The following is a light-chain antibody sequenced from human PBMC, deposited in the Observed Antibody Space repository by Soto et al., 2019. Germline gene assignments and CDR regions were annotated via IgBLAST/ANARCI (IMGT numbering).Light chain of an antibody. CDR3: QQYNSWPFT. V-gene: IGKV3-15*01. Sequence: ETVMTQSPATLSVSPGERATLSCRASQSVSSKLAWYQQKVGQSPRVLIHGASTRATGVPARFSGSGSGTEFTLTISSLQSEDFAVYSCQQYNSWPFTFGPGTKVDIK. CDR1: QSVSSK. CDR2: GAS. J-gene: IGKJ3*01.